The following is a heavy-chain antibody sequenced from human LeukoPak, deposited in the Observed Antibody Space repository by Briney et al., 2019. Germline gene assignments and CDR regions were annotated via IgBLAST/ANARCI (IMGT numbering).Heavy chain of an antibody. CDR2: IKQDGSEK. CDR1: GFTFSSYG. D-gene: IGHD3-22*01. J-gene: IGHJ4*02. Sequence: GGSLRLSCAASGFTFSSYGMSWVRQAPGKGLEWVANIKQDGSEKYYVDSVKGRFTISRDNAKNSLYLQMNSLRAEDTAVYCCARGLKDSSGYCDYWGQGTLVTVSS. CDR3: ARGLKDSSGYCDY. V-gene: IGHV3-7*01.